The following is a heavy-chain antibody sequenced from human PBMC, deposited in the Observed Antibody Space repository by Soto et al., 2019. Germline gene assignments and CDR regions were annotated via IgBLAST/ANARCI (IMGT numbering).Heavy chain of an antibody. CDR1: GFTFSSYA. J-gene: IGHJ4*02. D-gene: IGHD6-19*01. CDR3: ASQWLPLSVAD. V-gene: IGHV3-23*01. CDR2: ISGSGGST. Sequence: EVQLLESGGGLVQPGGSLRLSCAASGFTFSSYAMNWVRQAPGKGLEWVSGISGSGGSTYYADSVKGRFTISRDNSESTRYRQMNSLRAEDTAVYYCASQWLPLSVADWGQGTLVTVSS.